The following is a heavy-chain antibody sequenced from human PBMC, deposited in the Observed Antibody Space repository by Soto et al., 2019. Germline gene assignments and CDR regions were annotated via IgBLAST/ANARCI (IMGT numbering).Heavy chain of an antibody. Sequence: QVQLVQSGAEVKKPGSSVKVSCKASGGTFSSYAISWVRQAPGKGLEWMGGIIPIFGTANYAQEFKGSVTITADESTSTAYMELSGLRCEDTAVYYCASPGIAAAGSYCMDVWGQGTRVTVSS. V-gene: IGHV1-69*01. J-gene: IGHJ6*02. CDR1: GGTFSSYA. CDR3: ASPGIAAAGSYCMDV. CDR2: IIPIFGTA. D-gene: IGHD6-25*01.